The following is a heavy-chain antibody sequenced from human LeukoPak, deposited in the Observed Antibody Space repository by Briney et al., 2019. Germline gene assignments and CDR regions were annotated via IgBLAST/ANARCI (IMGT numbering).Heavy chain of an antibody. CDR2: VSAYNGNT. D-gene: IGHD3-16*02. CDR3: ARSISDYVWGSYPRDAFDI. J-gene: IGHJ3*02. CDR1: GYTFTSYG. Sequence: ASVKVSCKASGYTFTSYGIIWVRQAPGQGLEWMGWVSAYNGNTNYAQKLQGRVTMTTDTSTSTAYMELRSLRSDDTAVYYCARSISDYVWGSYPRDAFDIWGQGTMVTVSS. V-gene: IGHV1-18*01.